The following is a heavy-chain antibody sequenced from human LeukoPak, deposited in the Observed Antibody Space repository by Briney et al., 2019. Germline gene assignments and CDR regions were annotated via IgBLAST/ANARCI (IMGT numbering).Heavy chain of an antibody. V-gene: IGHV3-21*01. CDR1: GFTFSSYS. Sequence: GGSLRLSCAASGFTFSSYSMNWVRQAPGKGLEWVSSISSSSSYIYYADSVKGRFTISRDNAKNSLYLQMNSLRAEDTAVYYCARDFTLGTSLVVPAATWGQGTLVTVSS. CDR2: ISSSSSYI. CDR3: ARDFTLGTSLVVPAAT. J-gene: IGHJ4*02. D-gene: IGHD2-2*01.